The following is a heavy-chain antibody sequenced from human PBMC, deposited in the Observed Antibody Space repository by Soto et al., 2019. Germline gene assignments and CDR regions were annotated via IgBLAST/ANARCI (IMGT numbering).Heavy chain of an antibody. J-gene: IGHJ6*02. CDR1: GYTFTSYG. V-gene: IGHV1-18*04. D-gene: IGHD6-6*01. CDR3: ARAPSIAARRYYYYYYGMDV. Sequence: ASVKVSCKASGYTFTSYGISRVRQAPGQGLEWMGWISAYNGNTNYAQKLQGRVTMTTDTSTSTAYMELRSLRSDDTAVYYCARAPSIAARRYYYYYYGMDVWGQGTTVTVSS. CDR2: ISAYNGNT.